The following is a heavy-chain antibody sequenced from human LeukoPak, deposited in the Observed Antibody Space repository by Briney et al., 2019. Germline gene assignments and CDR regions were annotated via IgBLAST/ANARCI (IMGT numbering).Heavy chain of an antibody. V-gene: IGHV3-23*01. CDR3: AREVYCSSTSCYLARSDYYYYYGMGV. CDR2: ISAGSTT. CDR1: GFTFSNYA. Sequence: GGSLRLSCAASGFTFSNYAMNWVRQAPGKGLEWVSTISAGSTTYYADSVKGRFTISRDNSKNTLYLQMNSLRAEDTAVYYCAREVYCSSTSCYLARSDYYYYYGMGVWGQGTTVTVSS. J-gene: IGHJ6*02. D-gene: IGHD2-2*01.